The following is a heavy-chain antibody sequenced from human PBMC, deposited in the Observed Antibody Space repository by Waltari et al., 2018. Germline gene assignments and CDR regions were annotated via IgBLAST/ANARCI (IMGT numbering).Heavy chain of an antibody. J-gene: IGHJ4*02. V-gene: IGHV3-30-3*01. Sequence: QVQLVESGGGVVQPGRSLRLSCAASGFTFSSYAMHWVRQAPGKGLGGVAVISYDGSNKYYADSVKGRFTISRDNSKNTLYLQMNSLRAEDTAVYYCARDQSERFNNYFDYWGQGTLVTVSS. D-gene: IGHD1-1*01. CDR2: ISYDGSNK. CDR1: GFTFSSYA. CDR3: ARDQSERFNNYFDY.